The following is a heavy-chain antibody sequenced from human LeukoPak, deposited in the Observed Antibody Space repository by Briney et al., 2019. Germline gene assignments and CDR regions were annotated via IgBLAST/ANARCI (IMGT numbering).Heavy chain of an antibody. V-gene: IGHV4-59*01. D-gene: IGHD5-18*01. CDR1: GGSLSTYY. J-gene: IGHJ4*02. Sequence: SETLSLTCTVSGGSLSTYYRSWIRQPPGKGLEWIGYIYNSGSTNYNPSLKSRVTISVDTSKNKFSLKLSSVTAADTAVYYCARGGYSYGYDDDFDYWGQGTLVTVSS. CDR3: ARGGYSYGYDDDFDY. CDR2: IYNSGST.